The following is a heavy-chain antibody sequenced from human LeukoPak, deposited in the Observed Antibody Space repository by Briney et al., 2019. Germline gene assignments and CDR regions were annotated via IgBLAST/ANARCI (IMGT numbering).Heavy chain of an antibody. V-gene: IGHV3-21*01. J-gene: IGHJ4*02. Sequence: GGSLRLSCAASGFTFSSYSMNWVRQAPGKGLEWVSSISSSSSYIYYADSVKGRFTISRDNAKNSLYLQMNSLRAEDTAVYYCARTDRQKHIVVVTAHRTQNPTIDYWGQGTLVTVSS. D-gene: IGHD2-21*02. CDR1: GFTFSSYS. CDR2: ISSSSSYI. CDR3: ARTDRQKHIVVVTAHRTQNPTIDY.